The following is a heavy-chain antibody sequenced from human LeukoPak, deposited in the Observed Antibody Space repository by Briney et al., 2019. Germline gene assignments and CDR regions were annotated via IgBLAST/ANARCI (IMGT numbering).Heavy chain of an antibody. Sequence: SETLSLTCTVSGGSISSYYWSWIRQPPGKGLEWIGSTYYSGSTYYNPSLKSRVTISVDTSKNQFSLKLSSVTAADTAVYYCARVNTVTTGGAFDYWGQGTLVTVSS. CDR2: TYYSGST. D-gene: IGHD4-17*01. V-gene: IGHV4-59*12. CDR3: ARVNTVTTGGAFDY. CDR1: GGSISSYY. J-gene: IGHJ4*02.